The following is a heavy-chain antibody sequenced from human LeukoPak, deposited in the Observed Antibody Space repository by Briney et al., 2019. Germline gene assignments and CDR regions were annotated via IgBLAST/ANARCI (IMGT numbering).Heavy chain of an antibody. V-gene: IGHV1-46*01. D-gene: IGHD6-19*01. Sequence: EASVKVSCKASGYTFTSYYMHWVRQAPGQGLEWMGIINPSGGSTSYAQKFQGRVTMTRDTSTSTVYMELSSLRSEDTAVYYCARDQRGIAVAGSQTFDYWGQGTLVTVSS. J-gene: IGHJ4*02. CDR3: ARDQRGIAVAGSQTFDY. CDR2: INPSGGST. CDR1: GYTFTSYY.